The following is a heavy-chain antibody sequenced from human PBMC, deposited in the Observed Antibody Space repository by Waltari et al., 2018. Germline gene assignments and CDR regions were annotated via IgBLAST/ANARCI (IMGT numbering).Heavy chain of an antibody. D-gene: IGHD5-18*01. Sequence: QVQLQESGPGLVKPSQTLSLPCTVSGGSLSSSNYYWSWIRQHPGKGLEWIGFIYSSGTTYYSPSLRSRVIISVDTSKNQFSLKLNSVTAADTAVYYCAVPLTRYGSFDHWGQGTLVTVSS. V-gene: IGHV4-31*03. CDR3: AVPLTRYGSFDH. J-gene: IGHJ4*02. CDR2: IYSSGTT. CDR1: GGSLSSSNYY.